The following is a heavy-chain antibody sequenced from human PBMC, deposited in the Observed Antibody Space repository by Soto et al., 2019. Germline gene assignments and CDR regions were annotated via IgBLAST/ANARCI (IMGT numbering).Heavy chain of an antibody. CDR1: GFTVSSNY. J-gene: IGHJ5*02. Sequence: PGGSLRLSCAASGFTVSSNYMSWVRQAPGKGLEWISIIYSAGNTYYADSVKGRFTISRDNAKNSLYLQMNSLRAEDTAVYYCARDLAPDYDILTGSPWGQGTLVTVSS. D-gene: IGHD3-9*01. CDR2: IYSAGNT. V-gene: IGHV3-66*01. CDR3: ARDLAPDYDILTGSP.